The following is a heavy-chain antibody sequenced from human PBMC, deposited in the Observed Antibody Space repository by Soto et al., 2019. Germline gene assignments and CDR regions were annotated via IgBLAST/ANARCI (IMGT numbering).Heavy chain of an antibody. CDR1: GGSVLNGAYY. CDR3: ARDNYGGMLDC. D-gene: IGHD2-15*01. CDR2: IYFSGGT. Sequence: QVQLQESGPGLVRPSQTLSLTCIVSGGSVLNGAYYWTWIRQHPGKGLEWIGKIYFSGGTHYNPALKSRLVISIDTSNNQFSLNLSSVTAADTAIYYCARDNYGGMLDCWGQGALVTVSS. V-gene: IGHV4-31*03. J-gene: IGHJ4*02.